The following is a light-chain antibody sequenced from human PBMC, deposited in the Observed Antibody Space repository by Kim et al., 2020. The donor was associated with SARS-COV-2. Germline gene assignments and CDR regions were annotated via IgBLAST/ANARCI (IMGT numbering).Light chain of an antibody. CDR2: VNSDGSH. CDR1: SGHSSYD. Sequence: SVKLTCTLSSGHSSYDIAWHQQQPEKGPRYLMKVNSDGSHNKGDGIPDRFSGSSSGAERYLTISSLQSEDETDYYCQTWGTGVRVFGGGTQLTVL. CDR3: QTWGTGVRV. J-gene: IGLJ2*01. V-gene: IGLV4-69*01.